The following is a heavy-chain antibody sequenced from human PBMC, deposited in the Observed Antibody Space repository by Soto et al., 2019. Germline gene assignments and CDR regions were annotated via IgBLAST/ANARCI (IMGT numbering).Heavy chain of an antibody. D-gene: IGHD6-19*01. CDR2: ISAYNGNT. V-gene: IGHV1-18*04. Sequence: QVQLVQSGAEVKKPGASVKVSCKASGYTFTSYGISWVRQAPGQGLEWMGWISAYNGNTNYAQKLQGRVTMTTDTSTSTAYMERRSLRSDDTAVYYCARRRISGWYVSPLDYWGQGTLVTVSS. J-gene: IGHJ4*02. CDR3: ARRRISGWYVSPLDY. CDR1: GYTFTSYG.